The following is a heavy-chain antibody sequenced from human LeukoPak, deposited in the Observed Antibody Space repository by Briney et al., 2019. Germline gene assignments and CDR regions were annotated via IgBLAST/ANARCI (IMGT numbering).Heavy chain of an antibody. Sequence: SETLSLTCAVYGGSFSGYYWSWIRQPPGKGLEWIGEINHSGSTNYNPSLKSRVTISVDTSKNQFSLKLSSVTAADTAVYYCARRRITMVRGVQNWFDPWGQGTLVTVSS. CDR2: INHSGST. CDR3: ARRRITMVRGVQNWFDP. D-gene: IGHD3-10*01. CDR1: GGSFSGYY. J-gene: IGHJ5*02. V-gene: IGHV4-34*01.